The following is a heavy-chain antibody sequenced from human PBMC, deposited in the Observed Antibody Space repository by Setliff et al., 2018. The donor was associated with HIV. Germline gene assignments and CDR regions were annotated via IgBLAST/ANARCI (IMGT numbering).Heavy chain of an antibody. V-gene: IGHV3-7*01. CDR1: GFTFNNAW. CDR2: INRDGSER. D-gene: IGHD3-22*01. J-gene: IGHJ5*02. Sequence: PGGSLRLSCVASGFTFNNAWMTWVRQAPGKGLEWVANINRDGSERNYVDSVRGRFTISRDNAKNSLYLQMNRLRVEDTALYYCVKSYFDRSGYLGSWGQGTLVTVS. CDR3: VKSYFDRSGYLGS.